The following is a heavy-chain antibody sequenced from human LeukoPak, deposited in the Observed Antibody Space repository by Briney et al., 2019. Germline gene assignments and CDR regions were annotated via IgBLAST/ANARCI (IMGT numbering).Heavy chain of an antibody. CDR3: ARDRSSGWSPFDY. D-gene: IGHD6-19*01. Sequence: GGSLRLSCVASGFTFSNYWMHWVRQAPGKGLVWVSRISSDGTRTDYADSVKGRFTVSRDNAKNTLYLQMNSLRAEDTAVYYCARDRSSGWSPFDYWGQGTLVTVSS. J-gene: IGHJ4*02. CDR1: GFTFSNYW. CDR2: ISSDGTRT. V-gene: IGHV3-74*01.